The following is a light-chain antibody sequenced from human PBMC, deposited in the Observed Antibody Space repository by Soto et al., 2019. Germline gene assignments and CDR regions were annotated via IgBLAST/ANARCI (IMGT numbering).Light chain of an antibody. Sequence: EIVLTQSPATLSLSPGERATLSCRASQSVSSHLAWYQQKPGQAPRLLIYEASNRATGIPARFSGSGSGTDFTITISSLEPEDFAIYYCQQRSNWPLTFGGGTKVEI. CDR2: EAS. CDR1: QSVSSH. J-gene: IGKJ4*01. V-gene: IGKV3-11*01. CDR3: QQRSNWPLT.